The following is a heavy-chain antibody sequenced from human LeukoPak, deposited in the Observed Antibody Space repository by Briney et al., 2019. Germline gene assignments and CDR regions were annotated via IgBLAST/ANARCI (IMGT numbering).Heavy chain of an antibody. CDR1: GYTFTGYN. CDR2: VNTNSGGT. CDR3: ARGSPAMVWGVNRYYYSYGMDV. Sequence: ASVKVSCKASGYTFTGYNMHWVRQAPGQGLEWMGWVNTNSGGTNYAQKFQGRVTMTMDTSISTDYMELSRLSTDDTAVYYSARGSPAMVWGVNRYYYSYGMDVWGKGTPVTVSS. V-gene: IGHV1-2*02. D-gene: IGHD3-10*01. J-gene: IGHJ6*04.